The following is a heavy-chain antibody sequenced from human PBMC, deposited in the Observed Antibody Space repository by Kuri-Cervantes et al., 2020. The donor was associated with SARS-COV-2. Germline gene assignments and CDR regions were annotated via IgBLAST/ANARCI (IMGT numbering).Heavy chain of an antibody. CDR3: ARHEVVVVPAAFDY. J-gene: IGHJ4*02. CDR2: IYYSGST. Sequence: WVRQAPGKGLEWIGSIYYSGSTYYNPSLKSRVTISVDTSKNQFSLKLSSVTAADTAVYYCARHEVVVVPAAFDYWGQGTLVTVSS. D-gene: IGHD2-2*01. V-gene: IGHV4-39*01.